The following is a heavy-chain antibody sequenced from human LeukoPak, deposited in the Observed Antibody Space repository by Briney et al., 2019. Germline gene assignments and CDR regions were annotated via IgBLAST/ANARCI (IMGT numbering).Heavy chain of an antibody. CDR2: IYYSGST. Sequence: TSETLSLTCTVSGGPISRSSYYWGWIRQPPGKGLEWIGSIYYSGSTYYNPSLKSRVTTSVDTSKNPFSLKLSSVTAADTAVYYCARAIIAVADIWGQGTMVTVSS. CDR3: ARAIIAVADI. V-gene: IGHV4-39*07. CDR1: GGPISRSSYY. J-gene: IGHJ3*02. D-gene: IGHD6-19*01.